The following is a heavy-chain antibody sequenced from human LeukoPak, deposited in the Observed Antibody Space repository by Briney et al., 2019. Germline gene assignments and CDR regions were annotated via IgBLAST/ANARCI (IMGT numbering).Heavy chain of an antibody. V-gene: IGHV1-24*01. J-gene: IGHJ4*02. Sequence: ALVMVSCKVSGYTLTELSMHWVRQAPGKGLEWMGGFDPEDGETIYAQKFQGRVTMTEDTSTDTAYMELGSLRSEDTAVYYCATAVAVAGTGFDYWGQGTLVTVSS. CDR2: FDPEDGET. D-gene: IGHD6-19*01. CDR3: ATAVAVAGTGFDY. CDR1: GYTLTELS.